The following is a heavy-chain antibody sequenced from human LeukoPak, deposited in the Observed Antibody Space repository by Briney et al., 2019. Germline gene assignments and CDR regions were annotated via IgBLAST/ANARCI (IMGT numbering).Heavy chain of an antibody. V-gene: IGHV3-30*04. J-gene: IGHJ3*01. CDR1: GFTFSTYP. D-gene: IGHD6-13*01. Sequence: GRSLRLSCAASGFTFSTYPMYWVRQAPGKGLKWVAVISYDESNKYYADSVKGRFTVSRDNSKNTLSLQMNSLRAEDTAVYYCVRVRDSSNWYVFDVWGQGTMVTVSS. CDR3: VRVRDSSNWYVFDV. CDR2: ISYDESNK.